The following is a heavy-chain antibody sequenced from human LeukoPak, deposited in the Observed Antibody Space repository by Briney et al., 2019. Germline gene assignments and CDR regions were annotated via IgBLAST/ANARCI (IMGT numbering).Heavy chain of an antibody. CDR3: ARGYCSSISCNWFDP. V-gene: IGHV4-34*01. CDR2: INHSGST. D-gene: IGHD2-2*01. Sequence: SETLSLTCAVYGGSFSGYYWSWIRQPPGKGLEWIGEINHSGSTNYNPSLKSRVTISVDTSKNQFSLKLSSVTAADTAVYYCARGYCSSISCNWFDPWGQGTLVTVSS. J-gene: IGHJ5*02. CDR1: GGSFSGYY.